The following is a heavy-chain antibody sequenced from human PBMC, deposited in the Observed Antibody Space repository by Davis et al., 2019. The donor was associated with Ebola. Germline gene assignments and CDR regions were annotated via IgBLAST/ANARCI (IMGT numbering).Heavy chain of an antibody. D-gene: IGHD2-15*01. CDR2: INPNSGGT. Sequence: ASVKVSCKASGYTFTGHYMHWVRQAPGQGLEWMGWINPNSGGTNYAQKFQGWVTMTRDTSISTAYMELSRLRSDDTAVYYCARGGYCSGGSCYYFDYWGQGTLVTVSS. J-gene: IGHJ4*02. CDR3: ARGGYCSGGSCYYFDY. CDR1: GYTFTGHY. V-gene: IGHV1-2*04.